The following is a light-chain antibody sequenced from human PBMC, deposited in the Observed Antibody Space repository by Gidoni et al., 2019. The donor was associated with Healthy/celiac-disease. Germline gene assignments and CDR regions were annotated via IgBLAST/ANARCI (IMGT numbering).Light chain of an antibody. CDR2: WAP. CDR1: QSVLYSSNNKNY. J-gene: IGKJ2*01. V-gene: IGKV4-1*01. CDR3: QQYYSTPPYT. Sequence: DIVMTQSPDSLAVSLGERATIHCKSSQSVLYSSNNKNYLAWYQQKPGQPPKLLIYWAPTRESGVPDRFSGSGSGTDFTLTISSLQAEDVAVYYCQQYYSTPPYTFGQXTKLEIK.